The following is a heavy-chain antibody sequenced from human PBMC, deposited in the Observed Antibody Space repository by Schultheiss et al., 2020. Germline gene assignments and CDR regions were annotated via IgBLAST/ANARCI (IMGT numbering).Heavy chain of an antibody. V-gene: IGHV3-74*01. D-gene: IGHD4-17*01. CDR3: ARDHSERSTVTIWGLAAFDI. Sequence: GGSLRLSCAASGFTFSSYWMHWVRQAPGKGLVWVSRINSDGSSTSYADSVKGRFTISRDNAKNTLYLQMNSLRAEDTAVYYCARDHSERSTVTIWGLAAFDIWGQGTMVTVSS. J-gene: IGHJ3*02. CDR1: GFTFSSYW. CDR2: INSDGSST.